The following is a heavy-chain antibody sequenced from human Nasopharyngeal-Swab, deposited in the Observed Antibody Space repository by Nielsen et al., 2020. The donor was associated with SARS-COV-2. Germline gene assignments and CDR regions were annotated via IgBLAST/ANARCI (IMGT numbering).Heavy chain of an antibody. J-gene: IGHJ6*01. CDR2: ISWNSGTT. CDR1: GFIFDDYA. Sequence: SLKISCAASGFIFDDYAMHWVRQAPGKGLEWVSGISWNSGTTGYADSVKGRFTISRDNAKSSLYLQMNSLHQGPIGLPPGTLLQEHLWG. CDR3: TLLQEHL. V-gene: IGHV3-9*01.